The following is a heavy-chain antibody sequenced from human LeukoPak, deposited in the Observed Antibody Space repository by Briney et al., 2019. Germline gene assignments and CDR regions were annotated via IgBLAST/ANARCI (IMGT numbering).Heavy chain of an antibody. Sequence: GGSLRLSCAASGFTFSSYGTHWVRQAPGKGLEWVAVISYDGSNKYYADSVKGRFTISRDNSKNTLYLQMNSLRAEDTAVYYCAKDQYYYDSSGFDYWGQGTLVTVSS. CDR2: ISYDGSNK. D-gene: IGHD3-22*01. CDR1: GFTFSSYG. V-gene: IGHV3-30*18. CDR3: AKDQYYYDSSGFDY. J-gene: IGHJ4*02.